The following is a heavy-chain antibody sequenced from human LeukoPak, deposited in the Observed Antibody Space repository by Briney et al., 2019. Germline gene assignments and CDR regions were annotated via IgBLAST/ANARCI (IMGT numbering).Heavy chain of an antibody. Sequence: GGSLRLSCAASGFTVSSNYMSWVRQAPGKGLEWVSVIYTSGRTYYADSVKGRFTISRDNPKNTPYLQMNNLRAEDTAVYYCARDYCSGGNCYSGADYWGQGTLVTVSS. CDR1: GFTVSSNY. D-gene: IGHD2-15*01. J-gene: IGHJ4*02. CDR2: IYTSGRT. V-gene: IGHV3-66*03. CDR3: ARDYCSGGNCYSGADY.